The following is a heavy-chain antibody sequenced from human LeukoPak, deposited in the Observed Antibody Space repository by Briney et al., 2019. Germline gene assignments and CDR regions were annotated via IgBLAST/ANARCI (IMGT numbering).Heavy chain of an antibody. J-gene: IGHJ4*02. V-gene: IGHV3-21*01. CDR1: GFTFSSYS. CDR3: ARDPTYYYDSSGYYESIGFDY. Sequence: GGSLRLSCAASGFTFSSYSMNWVRQAPGKGLEWVSSISSSSSYIYYADSVKGRFTISRDNAKNSLYLQMNSLRAEDTAVYYCARDPTYYYDSSGYYESIGFDYWGQGTLVTVSS. D-gene: IGHD3-22*01. CDR2: ISSSSSYI.